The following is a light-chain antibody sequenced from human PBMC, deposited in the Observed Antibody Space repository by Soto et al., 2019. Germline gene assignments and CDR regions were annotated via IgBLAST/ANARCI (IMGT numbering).Light chain of an antibody. J-gene: IGLJ1*01. Sequence: QSVLTQPPSVSGAPGQRVTISCTGSGSNIGAGYDVHWYQHLPGKAPKLIIYDVSNRPSGVSNRFSGSKSGNTASLTISGLQAEDESDYYCSSYVSGSTSYVFGTGTKVTVL. CDR2: DVS. CDR3: SSYVSGSTSYV. V-gene: IGLV1-40*01. CDR1: GSNIGAGYD.